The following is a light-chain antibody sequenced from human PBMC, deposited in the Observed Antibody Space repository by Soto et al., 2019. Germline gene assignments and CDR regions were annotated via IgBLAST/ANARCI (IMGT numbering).Light chain of an antibody. CDR1: QSISSY. V-gene: IGKV1-39*01. J-gene: IGKJ1*01. CDR3: QQSYSNPLT. CDR2: AAS. Sequence: DFQMTQSPSTLSASVVDRVTITCRASQSISSYLNWYQQKPGKAPKLLIYAASSLQSGVPSRFSGSGSGTDFTLTISSLQPEDFETYYCQQSYSNPLTFGQGTKVDIK.